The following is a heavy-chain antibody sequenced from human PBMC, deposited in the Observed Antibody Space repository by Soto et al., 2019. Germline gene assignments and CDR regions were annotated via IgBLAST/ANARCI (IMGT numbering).Heavy chain of an antibody. V-gene: IGHV1-18*01. Sequence: DSVKVSCKASGYTFTSYGISWVRQAPGQGLEWMGWISAYNGNTNYAQKLQGRVTMTTDTSTSTAYMELSSLRSDDTAVYYCAQHAAHIDMVLMGDPIFDPCGQLYLVTVSS. CDR1: GYTFTSYG. CDR3: AQHAAHIDMVLMGDPIFDP. J-gene: IGHJ5*02. CDR2: ISAYNGNT. D-gene: IGHD5-18*01.